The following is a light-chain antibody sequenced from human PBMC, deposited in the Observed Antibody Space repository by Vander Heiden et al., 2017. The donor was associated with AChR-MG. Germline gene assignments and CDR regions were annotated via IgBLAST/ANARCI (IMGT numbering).Light chain of an antibody. CDR3: QSTDSAATHQV. CDR2: KDN. J-gene: IGLJ2*01. V-gene: IGLV3-25*03. CDR1: ALPPPY. Sequence: SSDLTHSPSLSLSPRPTATLYSSGDALPPPYTFWSQQKAGQAPSLVILKDNERPSGIPERFSGSSSGTTATLTISGIQSEDEADYYCQSTDSAATHQVFGGGTRLTVL.